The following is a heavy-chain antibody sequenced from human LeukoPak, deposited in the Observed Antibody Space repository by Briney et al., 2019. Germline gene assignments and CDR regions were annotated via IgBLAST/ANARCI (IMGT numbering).Heavy chain of an antibody. CDR1: GFTFSSYW. J-gene: IGHJ4*02. D-gene: IGHD6-13*01. CDR3: AKDSLTGYSSSWYY. CDR2: IKQDGSEK. V-gene: IGHV3-7*03. Sequence: GGSLRLSCVASGFTFSSYWMSWVRQAPGKGLEWVANIKQDGSEKYYVDSVKGRFTISRDNSKNTLYLQMNSLRAEGTAVYYCAKDSLTGYSSSWYYWGQGTLVTVSS.